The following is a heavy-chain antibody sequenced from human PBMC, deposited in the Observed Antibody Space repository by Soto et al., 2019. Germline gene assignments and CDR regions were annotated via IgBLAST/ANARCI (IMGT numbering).Heavy chain of an antibody. D-gene: IGHD3-3*01. CDR3: ARSLRFLYGMDV. V-gene: IGHV3-48*02. J-gene: IGHJ6*02. CDR1: GFTFSSYS. CDR2: ISSSSTI. Sequence: GGSLRLSCAASGFTFSSYSMNWVRQAPGKGLEWVSYISSSSTIYYADSVKGRFTISRDNAKNSLYLQMNSLRDEDTAVYYCARSLRFLYGMDVWGQGTTVTVSS.